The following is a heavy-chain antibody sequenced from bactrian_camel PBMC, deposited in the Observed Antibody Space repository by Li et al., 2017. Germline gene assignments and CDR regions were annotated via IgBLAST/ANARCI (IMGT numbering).Heavy chain of an antibody. J-gene: IGHJ4*01. CDR1: GFTFSSYS. CDR3: AVDRSYGGSWCHDRRAIDYHY. Sequence: GFTFSSYSMSWVHQAPGKGLEWVSTIRDSGITYYADSVKGRFTISKDNAKFTLYLQMNSLKPEDTAVYYCAVDRSYGGSWCHDRRAIDYHYWGQGTQVTVS. V-gene: IGHV3S28*01. D-gene: IGHD6*01. CDR2: IRDSGIT.